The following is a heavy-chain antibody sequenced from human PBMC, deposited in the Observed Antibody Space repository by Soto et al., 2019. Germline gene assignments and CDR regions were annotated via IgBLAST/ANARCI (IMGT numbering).Heavy chain of an antibody. D-gene: IGHD3-10*01. J-gene: IGHJ4*02. CDR3: AHRESPGYFDY. CDR2: IYWDDDK. V-gene: IGHV2-5*02. CDR1: GSSLRTSGVG. Sequence: SGPTLVNPPRTLTLPWTSSGSSLRTSGVGVGWIRQPPGKALEWLALIYWDDDKRYTPSLKSRLTITNDTTKNQVILTITNMDPVDTSSYYCAHRESPGYFDYWGQGTLVTVSS.